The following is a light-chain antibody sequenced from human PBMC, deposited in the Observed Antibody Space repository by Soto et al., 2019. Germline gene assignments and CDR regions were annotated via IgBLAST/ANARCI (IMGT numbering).Light chain of an antibody. CDR3: MKGTHWPWT. Sequence: DVVMTQSPLSLPVTLGQPASLSCRSSQNLVYSDGNVYLNWFHQRPGQSPRRLIYDVSQRDSVVPERFSGSGSGTDFTLTLSRVEAEDVGVYYFMKGTHWPWTFGQGTKVEIK. CDR2: DVS. J-gene: IGKJ1*01. CDR1: QNLVYSDGNVY. V-gene: IGKV2-30*01.